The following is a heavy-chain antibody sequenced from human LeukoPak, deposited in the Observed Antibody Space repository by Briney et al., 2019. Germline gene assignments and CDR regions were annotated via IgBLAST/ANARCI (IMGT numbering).Heavy chain of an antibody. CDR1: GGSFSGYY. CDR2: FYNSENM. Sequence: SETLSLTCAVYGGSFSGYYWTWIRQHPGKGLEWIGYFYNSENMYYNPSLKSRVTISVDTSKSQFSLKLTSVTAADTAVYYCARGPPIAVRPGPLNFDYWGQGTLVTVSS. J-gene: IGHJ4*02. D-gene: IGHD6-6*01. CDR3: ARGPPIAVRPGPLNFDY. V-gene: IGHV4-34*09.